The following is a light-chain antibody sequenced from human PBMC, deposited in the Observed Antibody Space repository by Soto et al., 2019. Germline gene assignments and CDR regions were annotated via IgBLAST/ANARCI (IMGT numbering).Light chain of an antibody. CDR1: QSVSTNY. V-gene: IGKV3-20*01. CDR3: QQYGSTSWT. J-gene: IGKJ1*01. Sequence: IVLTQAPGTLSLSPGEGATLSCRASQSVSTNYFAWYQQKPGQAPRLLIYGASTRATGIPDRFSGSGSGTDFTLTISRLEPEDFAVYYCQQYGSTSWTFGQGTKVDIK. CDR2: GAS.